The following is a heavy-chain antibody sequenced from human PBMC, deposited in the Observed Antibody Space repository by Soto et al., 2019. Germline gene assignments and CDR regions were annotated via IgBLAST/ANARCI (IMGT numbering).Heavy chain of an antibody. D-gene: IGHD2-2*01. Sequence: QVHLQESGPGLVKSSQTLSLTCTVSGGSISSGDYFWSWVRQPPGKGLVWIGYIYSTGSTYYNPSLKSRVTISVDTSKNQFSLKLNSVTAADTAVYYCARRMPIDSYPFDYWGQGSLVTVSS. V-gene: IGHV4-30-4*01. CDR2: IYSTGST. CDR3: ARRMPIDSYPFDY. J-gene: IGHJ4*02. CDR1: GGSISSGDYF.